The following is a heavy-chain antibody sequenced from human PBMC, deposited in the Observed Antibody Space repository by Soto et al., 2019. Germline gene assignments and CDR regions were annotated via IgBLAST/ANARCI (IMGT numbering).Heavy chain of an antibody. CDR2: ISGSGGST. CDR1: GFTFSSYA. J-gene: IGHJ5*02. CDR3: AKDLFWSGYPNWFDP. D-gene: IGHD3-3*01. Sequence: LRLSCAASGFTFSSYAMSWVRQAPGKGLEWVSAISGSGGSTYYADSVKGRFTISRDNSKNTLYLQMNSLRAEDTAVYYCAKDLFWSGYPNWFDPWGQGTLVTV. V-gene: IGHV3-23*01.